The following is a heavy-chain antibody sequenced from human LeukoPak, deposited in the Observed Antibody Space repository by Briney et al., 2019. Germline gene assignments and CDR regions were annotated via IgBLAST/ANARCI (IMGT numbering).Heavy chain of an antibody. CDR1: GYTFTGYY. J-gene: IGHJ3*02. CDR2: ISYDGSIK. D-gene: IGHD3-3*01. Sequence: SCKASGYTFTGYYMHWVRQAPDKGLEWVALISYDGSIKNYADSVKGRFNISRDNSNHTLSLQTNSLRVEDTAMYFCARAPYPTRDLDDAFDIWGQGTMVTVSS. CDR3: ARAPYPTRDLDDAFDI. V-gene: IGHV3-30*04.